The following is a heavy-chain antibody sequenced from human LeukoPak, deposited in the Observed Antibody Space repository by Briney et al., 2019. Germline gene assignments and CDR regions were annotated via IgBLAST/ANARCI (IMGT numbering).Heavy chain of an antibody. V-gene: IGHV1-69*04. D-gene: IGHD5-12*01. J-gene: IGHJ4*02. CDR2: IITILGIA. Sequence: ASVKVSCKASGGTFSSYAISWVRQAPGQGLEWMGRIITILGIANYAQKFQGRVTITADKSTSTAYMELSSLRSEDTAVYYCASLYSGYGYFDYWGQGTLVTVSS. CDR1: GGTFSSYA. CDR3: ASLYSGYGYFDY.